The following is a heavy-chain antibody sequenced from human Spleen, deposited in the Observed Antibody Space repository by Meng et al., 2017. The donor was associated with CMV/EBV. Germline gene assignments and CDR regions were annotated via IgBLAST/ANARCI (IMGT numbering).Heavy chain of an antibody. CDR3: AREAHCTTTGCYGPNWFDP. J-gene: IGHJ5*02. CDR2: INHSGST. D-gene: IGHD2-2*01. Sequence: ESLKISCTVSGGSISSSSYYWGWIRQPPGKGLEWIGEINHSGSTNYNPSLKSRVTISVDTSKNRLSLKLNSVTAADTAVYYCAREAHCTTTGCYGPNWFDPWGQGTLVTVSS. V-gene: IGHV4-39*07. CDR1: GGSISSSSYY.